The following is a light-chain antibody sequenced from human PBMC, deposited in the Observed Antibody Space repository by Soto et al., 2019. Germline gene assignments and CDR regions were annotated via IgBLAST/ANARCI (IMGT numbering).Light chain of an antibody. Sequence: QSVQPHPASVLGSPGQSITISCTGTSSDVGGYNYVSWYQQHPGKAPKLMIYEVSKRPSGVPDRFSGSKSGNTASLTVSGLRAEDEADYYCSSYAGSNNFVFGTGTKVTV. CDR3: SSYAGSNNFV. J-gene: IGLJ1*01. CDR2: EVS. V-gene: IGLV2-8*01. CDR1: SSDVGGYNY.